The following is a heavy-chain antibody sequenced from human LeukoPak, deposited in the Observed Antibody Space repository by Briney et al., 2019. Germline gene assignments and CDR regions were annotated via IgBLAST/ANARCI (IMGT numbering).Heavy chain of an antibody. CDR2: IYYSGST. J-gene: IGHJ4*02. CDR3: ARGPPYIVVVTAIGFFDY. CDR1: GGSISGSNW. V-gene: IGHV4-31*11. Sequence: SETLSLTCAVSGGSISGSNWWSWVRQHPGKGLEWIGYIYYSGSTYYNPSLKSRVTISVDTSKNQFSLKLSSVTAADTAVYYCARGPPYIVVVTAIGFFDYWGQGTLVTVSS. D-gene: IGHD2-21*02.